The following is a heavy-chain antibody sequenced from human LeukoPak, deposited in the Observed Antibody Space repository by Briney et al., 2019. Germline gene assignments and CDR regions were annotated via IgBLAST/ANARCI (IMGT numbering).Heavy chain of an antibody. CDR2: IHYSGST. Sequence: KPSETLSLTCTVSGGSISSYYWSWIRQPPGKGLEWIGYIHYSGSTNYNPSLKSRVTISVDTSKNQFSLKLSSVTAADTAVYYCAMSPEYYYDSSGYSPLRYWGQGTLVTVSS. CDR3: AMSPEYYYDSSGYSPLRY. CDR1: GGSISSYY. V-gene: IGHV4-59*01. J-gene: IGHJ4*02. D-gene: IGHD3-22*01.